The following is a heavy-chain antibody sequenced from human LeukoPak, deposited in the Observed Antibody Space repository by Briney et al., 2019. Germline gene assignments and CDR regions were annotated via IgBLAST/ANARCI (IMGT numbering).Heavy chain of an antibody. CDR2: ISGSGGST. J-gene: IGHJ4*02. CDR3: AKDSYGSGSYYVFYFDY. V-gene: IGHV3-23*01. Sequence: GGSLRLSCAASGFTFSSYAMSWVRQAPGKGLEWVSAISGSGGSTYYADSVKGRFTISRDNSKNTLYLQMDSLRAEDTAVYYSAKDSYGSGSYYVFYFDYWGQGTLVTVSS. CDR1: GFTFSSYA. D-gene: IGHD1-26*01.